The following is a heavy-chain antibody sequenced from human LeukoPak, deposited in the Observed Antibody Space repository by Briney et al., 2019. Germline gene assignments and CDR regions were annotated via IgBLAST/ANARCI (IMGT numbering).Heavy chain of an antibody. CDR1: GGTFSSYA. CDR3: ARAIRGSKIASRYYYYYMDV. V-gene: IGHV1-69*06. J-gene: IGHJ6*03. Sequence: SVKVSCKASGGTFSSYAISWVRQAPGQGLEWMGGIIPIFGTANYAQKFQGSVTIIADKSTSTAYMELYSLRSEDTAVYYCARAIRGSKIASRYYYYYMDVWGKGTTVTVSS. CDR2: IIPIFGTA. D-gene: IGHD3-10*01.